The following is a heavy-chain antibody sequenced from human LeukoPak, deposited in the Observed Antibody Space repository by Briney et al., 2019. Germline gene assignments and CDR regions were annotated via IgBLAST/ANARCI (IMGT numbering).Heavy chain of an antibody. J-gene: IGHJ4*02. Sequence: GGSLRLSCAASGFAFNSYGMHWVRQAPGKGLEWLAIISHDGSNTYYADSVKGRITISRDNSKNTLYLQMNSLRAEDTAVYYCAKVRWGSDNALDSWGQGILVTASS. CDR3: AKVRWGSDNALDS. CDR1: GFAFNSYG. CDR2: ISHDGSNT. V-gene: IGHV3-30*18. D-gene: IGHD3-16*01.